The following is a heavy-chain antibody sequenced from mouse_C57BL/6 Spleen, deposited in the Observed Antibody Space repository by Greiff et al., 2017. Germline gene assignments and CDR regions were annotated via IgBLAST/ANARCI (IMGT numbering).Heavy chain of an antibody. Sequence: QVHVKQPGAELVKPGASVKLSCKASGYTFTSYWMHWVKQRPGRGLEWIGRIDPNSGGTKYNEKFKSKATLTVDKPSSTAYMQLSSLTSEDSAVYYCAIWGWLLRSYWYFDVWGTGTTVTVAS. D-gene: IGHD2-3*01. CDR2: IDPNSGGT. CDR3: AIWGWLLRSYWYFDV. J-gene: IGHJ1*03. V-gene: IGHV1-72*01. CDR1: GYTFTSYW.